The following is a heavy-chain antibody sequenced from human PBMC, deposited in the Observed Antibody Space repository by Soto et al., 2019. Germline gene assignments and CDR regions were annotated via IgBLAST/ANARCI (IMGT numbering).Heavy chain of an antibody. D-gene: IGHD6-13*01. Sequence: GASVKVSCKASGGTFSSYAISWVRQAPGQGLEWMGGIIPIFGTANYAQKFQGRVTITADESTSTAYLELSSLRSEDTAVYYCATAGYSSSWYVVAFDIWGQGTMVTVS. CDR2: IIPIFGTA. CDR3: ATAGYSSSWYVVAFDI. CDR1: GGTFSSYA. V-gene: IGHV1-69*13. J-gene: IGHJ3*02.